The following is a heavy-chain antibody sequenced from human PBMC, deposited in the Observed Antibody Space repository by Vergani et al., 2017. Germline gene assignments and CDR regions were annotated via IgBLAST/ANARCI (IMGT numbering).Heavy chain of an antibody. D-gene: IGHD4-23*01. Sequence: QMQLVQSGAEVKKTGSSVKVSCKASGYTFTYRYLHWVRQAPGQALEWMGWITPFNGNTNYAQKFQDRGTITRDRSMSTAYMELSSLRSEDTAMYYCASGGNSPALDYWGQGTLVTVSS. J-gene: IGHJ4*02. CDR1: GYTFTYRY. CDR2: ITPFNGNT. V-gene: IGHV1-45*02. CDR3: ASGGNSPALDY.